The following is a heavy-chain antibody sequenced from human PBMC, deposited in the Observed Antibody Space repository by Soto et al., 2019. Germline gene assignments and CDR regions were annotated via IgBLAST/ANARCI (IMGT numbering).Heavy chain of an antibody. CDR1: GGSIRSYY. J-gene: IGHJ6*02. V-gene: IGHV4-59*01. CDR2: IYYSGST. D-gene: IGHD3-9*01. CDR3: ARLGLRYFDGLPASTYYYYGMDV. Sequence: ASETLSLTCTVSGGSIRSYYWSWIRQPPGKGLEWIGYIYYSGSTNYNPSLKSRVTISVDTSKNQFSLKLSSVTAADTAVYYCARLGLRYFDGLPASTYYYYGMDVWAKGPRSPSP.